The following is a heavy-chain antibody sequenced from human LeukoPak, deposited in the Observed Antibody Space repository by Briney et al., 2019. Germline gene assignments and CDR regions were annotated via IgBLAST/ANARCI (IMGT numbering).Heavy chain of an antibody. CDR3: VGDPCLRHPCPLQY. V-gene: IGHV1-18*01. D-gene: IGHD5/OR15-5a*01. Sequence: ASVKVSCKASGYTFTTYGISWVRQAPGQGLEWMGWISTYNGDTSYAQNLQGRVTMTRDASTSTAYIELRSLRSDDTAVYYCVGDPCLRHPCPLQYWGQGTLLTVSS. CDR1: GYTFTTYG. CDR2: ISTYNGDT. J-gene: IGHJ1*01.